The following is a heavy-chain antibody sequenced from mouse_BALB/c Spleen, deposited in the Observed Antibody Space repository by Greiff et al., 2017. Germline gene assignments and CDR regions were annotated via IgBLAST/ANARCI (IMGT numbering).Heavy chain of an antibody. J-gene: IGHJ2*01. Sequence: VKVVESGPELVKPGASVKISCKASGYAFSSSWMNWVKQRPGQGLEWIGRIYPGDGDTNYNGKFKGKATLTADKSSSTAYMQLSSLTSVDSAVYFCAPDYYGVDYWGRGTTLTVSS. CDR2: IYPGDGDT. D-gene: IGHD1-2*01. CDR1: GYAFSSSW. V-gene: IGHV1-82*01. CDR3: APDYYGVDY.